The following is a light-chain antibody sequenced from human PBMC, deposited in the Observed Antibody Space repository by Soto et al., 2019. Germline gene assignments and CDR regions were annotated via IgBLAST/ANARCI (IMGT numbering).Light chain of an antibody. CDR2: GAS. J-gene: IGKJ4*01. CDR1: QSFNSYY. Sequence: EIVLTQSPATLSLSPGERATLSCRASQSFNSYYLAWYCHKPGHPHRLLIYGASSRATCIPDSFGGGGSVTDFTPTISRLEPEDFAVSSCQGSRDSVGFFGGGTTLASK. CDR3: QGSRDSVGF. V-gene: IGKV3D-20*02.